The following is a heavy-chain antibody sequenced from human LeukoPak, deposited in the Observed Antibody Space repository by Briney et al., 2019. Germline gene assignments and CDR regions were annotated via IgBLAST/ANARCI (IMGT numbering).Heavy chain of an antibody. CDR1: GFGFSSSW. Sequence: PGGSLRLSCAASGFGFSSSWMHWVRQAPGKGLEWVALIWNAGTNTYYADSVKGRFTISRDNSKNTLYLQMNSLRAEDTAVYYCVGDTPPGGDYYLDYWGQGTLVIVSS. J-gene: IGHJ4*02. CDR2: IWNAGTNT. D-gene: IGHD3-16*01. CDR3: VGDTPPGGDYYLDY. V-gene: IGHV3-33*08.